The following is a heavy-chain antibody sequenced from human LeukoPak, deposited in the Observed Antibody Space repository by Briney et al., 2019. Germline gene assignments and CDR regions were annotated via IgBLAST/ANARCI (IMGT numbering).Heavy chain of an antibody. CDR1: GFTFSSCW. CDR2: IKQDGSEK. D-gene: IGHD3-9*01. J-gene: IGHJ4*02. Sequence: GGSLRLSCAASGFTFSSCWMSWVRQAPGKGLGWVANIKQDGSEKYYVDSVKGRFTISRDNAKNSLYLQMNSLRAEDTAVYYCARLYYDILTGYDDYFDYWGQGTLVTVSS. CDR3: ARLYYDILTGYDDYFDY. V-gene: IGHV3-7*03.